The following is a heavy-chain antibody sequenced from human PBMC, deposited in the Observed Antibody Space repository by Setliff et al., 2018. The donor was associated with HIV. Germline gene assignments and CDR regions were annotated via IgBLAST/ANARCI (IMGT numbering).Heavy chain of an antibody. Sequence: ASVKVSCKASGYTFTSYGISWVRQAPGQGLEWMGWISAYNGNINYAQKLQGRVTMTTDTSTSTAYMELRSLRSDDTAVYYCARVIGMGLWFGGEDYYYMDVWGKGTTVTVYS. CDR1: GYTFTSYG. D-gene: IGHD3-10*01. J-gene: IGHJ6*03. CDR3: ARVIGMGLWFGGEDYYYMDV. V-gene: IGHV1-18*01. CDR2: ISAYNGNI.